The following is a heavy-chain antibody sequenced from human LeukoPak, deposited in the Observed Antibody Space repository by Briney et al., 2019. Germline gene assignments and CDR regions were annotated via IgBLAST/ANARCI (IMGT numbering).Heavy chain of an antibody. D-gene: IGHD2-2*01. V-gene: IGHV3-23*01. CDR2: ISGNSGST. Sequence: GGSLRLSCAASGFTFSSYAMSWVRQAPGKGLEWVSSISGNSGSTYYADSVKGRFTISRDNSKNTVYLQMNSLRAEDTAVYYCAKLTRGYCSSTACPNWFDPWGQGTLVTVSS. CDR1: GFTFSSYA. J-gene: IGHJ5*02. CDR3: AKLTRGYCSSTACPNWFDP.